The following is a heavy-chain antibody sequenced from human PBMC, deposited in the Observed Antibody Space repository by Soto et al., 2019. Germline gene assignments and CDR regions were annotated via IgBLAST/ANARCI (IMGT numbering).Heavy chain of an antibody. CDR1: GGSISSGDYY. J-gene: IGHJ4*02. D-gene: IGHD6-13*01. V-gene: IGHV4-30-4*01. CDR3: ALVEYNSIWYHY. CDR2: IYYSGST. Sequence: PSETLSLTCTVSGGSISSGDYYWSWIRQPPGKGLEWIGYIYYSGSTYYNPSLKSRVTISVDTSKNQFSLKLSSVTAADTAVYYCALVEYNSIWYHYWGQGTLVTVSS.